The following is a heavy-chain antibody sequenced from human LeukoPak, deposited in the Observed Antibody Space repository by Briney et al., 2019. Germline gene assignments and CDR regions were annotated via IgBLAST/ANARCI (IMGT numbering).Heavy chain of an antibody. Sequence: PGGSLRHSCAASRFTFSSYGMHWVRQAPGKGLEWVAVIWYDGSNKYYADSVKGRFTISRDNSKNTLYLQMNSLRAEDTAVYYCAKDPRRNYYDSSGRVYYFDYWGQGTLVTVSS. J-gene: IGHJ4*02. D-gene: IGHD3-22*01. CDR3: AKDPRRNYYDSSGRVYYFDY. V-gene: IGHV3-33*06. CDR2: IWYDGSNK. CDR1: RFTFSSYG.